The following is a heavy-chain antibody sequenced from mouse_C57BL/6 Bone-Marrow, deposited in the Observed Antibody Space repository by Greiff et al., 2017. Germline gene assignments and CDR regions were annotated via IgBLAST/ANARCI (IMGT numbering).Heavy chain of an antibody. CDR3: AREGYGSSPAWFAY. Sequence: EVKLQESGPVLVKPGASVKMSCKASGYTFTDYYMNWVKQSHGKSLEWIGVINPYNGGTSYNQKFKGKATLTVDKSSSTADMELNSLTSEDSAVYYCAREGYGSSPAWFAYWGQGTLVTVSA. D-gene: IGHD1-1*01. V-gene: IGHV1-19*01. J-gene: IGHJ3*01. CDR1: GYTFTDYY. CDR2: INPYNGGT.